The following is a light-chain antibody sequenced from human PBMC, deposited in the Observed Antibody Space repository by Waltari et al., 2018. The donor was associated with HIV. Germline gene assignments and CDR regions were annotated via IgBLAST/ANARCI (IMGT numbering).Light chain of an antibody. CDR1: VLPRRS. V-gene: IGLV3-25*03. Sequence: SYELTQPPSVSVYPGQTAVITCSGDVLPRRSSYWYQQKPGRAPAMLIYKHNQRPSGIPERFSGSIAGTTVTLTITGVQAVDEADYYCQSTDSGGLHVMFGGGTKLTVL. CDR2: KHN. J-gene: IGLJ3*02. CDR3: QSTDSGGLHVM.